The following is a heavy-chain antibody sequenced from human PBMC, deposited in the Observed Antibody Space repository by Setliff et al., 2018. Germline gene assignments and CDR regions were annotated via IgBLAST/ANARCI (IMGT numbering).Heavy chain of an antibody. CDR1: GGPFSGAS. V-gene: IGHV4-34*01. J-gene: IGHJ4*02. CDR2: INHRGST. Sequence: PSETLSLTCTVSGGPFSGASIWSWIRQPPGKGLEWIGEINHRGSTNYNPSLKSRVTISIDTSRDQFSLKLISMIAADTAVYYCARGRNIAARLLDSWGQGTLVTVSS. D-gene: IGHD6-6*01. CDR3: ARGRNIAARLLDS.